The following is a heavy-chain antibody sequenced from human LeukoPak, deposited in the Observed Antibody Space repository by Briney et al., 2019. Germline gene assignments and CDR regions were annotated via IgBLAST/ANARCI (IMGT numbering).Heavy chain of an antibody. CDR1: GYTFTSYD. D-gene: IGHD6-25*01. Sequence: ASVKVSCKASGYTFTSYDLNWVRQVTGQGLEWMGWMNPNSGNTGYAPKFQGRVTMTRNTSISTAYMELSNLRSGDTAVYYCARKGPANYYYYYMDVWGRGTSVTVSS. J-gene: IGHJ6*03. V-gene: IGHV1-8*01. CDR2: MNPNSGNT. CDR3: ARKGPANYYYYYMDV.